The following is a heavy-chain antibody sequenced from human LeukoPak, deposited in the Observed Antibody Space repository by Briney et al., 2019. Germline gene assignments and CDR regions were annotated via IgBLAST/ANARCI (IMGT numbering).Heavy chain of an antibody. CDR3: AKSSRATTSGPFDY. CDR1: GFTFNSYA. V-gene: IGHV3-30-3*02. J-gene: IGHJ4*02. Sequence: PGGSLRLSCAASGFTFNSYAMSWVRQAPGKGLEWVAIISYDGNNKYYTDSVRGRFTISRENSKNTLYLQMNSLRAEDTAVYYCAKSSRATTSGPFDYWGQGTLVTVSS. CDR2: ISYDGNNK. D-gene: IGHD6-13*01.